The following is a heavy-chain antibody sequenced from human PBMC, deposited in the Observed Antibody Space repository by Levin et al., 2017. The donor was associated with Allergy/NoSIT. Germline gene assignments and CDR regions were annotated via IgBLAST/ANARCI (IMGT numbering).Heavy chain of an antibody. CDR3: ARAEPDGGSSWYLSYYYGMDV. V-gene: IGHV4-61*01. J-gene: IGHJ6*02. Sequence: SETLSLTCTVSGGSVSSGSYYRSWIRQPPGKGLEWIGYLYYSGSTNYNPSLKSRVTISVDTSKNQFSLKLSYVTAAEKAVYYGARAEPDGGSSWYLSYYYGMDVWGQGTTVTVSS. CDR2: LYYSGST. D-gene: IGHD6-13*01. CDR1: GGSVSSGSYY.